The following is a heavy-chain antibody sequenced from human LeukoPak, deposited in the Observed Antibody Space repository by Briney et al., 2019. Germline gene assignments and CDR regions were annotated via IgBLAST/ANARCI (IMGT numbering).Heavy chain of an antibody. V-gene: IGHV3-74*01. CDR2: IESDGRTT. Sequence: GGSLRLSCAASGFTFSRYWMHWVRQAPGKGLVWVSRIESDGRTTTYADSVKGRFTVSRDNPKNTLYLQMSSLRDEDTAVYYCARGYYYVSSGPNIPFDYWGQGALVTVSS. J-gene: IGHJ4*02. CDR3: ARGYYYVSSGPNIPFDY. D-gene: IGHD3-22*01. CDR1: GFTFSRYW.